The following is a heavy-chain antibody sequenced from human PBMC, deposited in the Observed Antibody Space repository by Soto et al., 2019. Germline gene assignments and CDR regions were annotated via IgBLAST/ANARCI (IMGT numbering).Heavy chain of an antibody. CDR3: ARGESQLRYFDWSIYFDY. V-gene: IGHV4-59*01. J-gene: IGHJ4*02. CDR1: GGSISSYY. D-gene: IGHD3-9*01. CDR2: IYYSGST. Sequence: SETLSLTCTVSGGSISSYYWSWIRQPPGKGLEWIGYIYYSGSTNYNPSLKSRVTISVDTSTNQFSLKMSSVTAADTAVYYCARGESQLRYFDWSIYFDYWGQGTLVTVSS.